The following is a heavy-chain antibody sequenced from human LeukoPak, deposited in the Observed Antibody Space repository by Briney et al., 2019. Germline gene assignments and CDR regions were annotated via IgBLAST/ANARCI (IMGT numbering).Heavy chain of an antibody. CDR3: ASYYCSGGSCYFDY. V-gene: IGHV4-39*01. D-gene: IGHD2-15*01. CDR1: GGSISSSRYY. Sequence: SETLSLTCTVSGGSISSSRYYWGWIRQPPGKGLEWIGSIYYSGSTYYNPSLRSRVTISVDTPKNQFSLELSSVTAADTAVYYCASYYCSGGSCYFDYWGQGTPVTVSS. J-gene: IGHJ4*02. CDR2: IYYSGST.